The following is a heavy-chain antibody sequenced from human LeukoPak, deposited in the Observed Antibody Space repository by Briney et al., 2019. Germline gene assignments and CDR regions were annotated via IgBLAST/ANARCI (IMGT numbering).Heavy chain of an antibody. D-gene: IGHD3-3*01. J-gene: IGHJ4*02. CDR2: IKSKTDGGTT. CDR3: TTVRYVLRFLEWSGLDY. CDR1: GFTFSNAW. V-gene: IGHV3-15*01. Sequence: GGSLRLSCAASGFTFSNAWMSWVRQAPGKGLEWVGRIKSKTDGGTTDYAAPVKGRFTISGDDSKNTLYLQMNSLKTEDTAVYYCTTVRYVLRFLEWSGLDYWGQGTLVTVSS.